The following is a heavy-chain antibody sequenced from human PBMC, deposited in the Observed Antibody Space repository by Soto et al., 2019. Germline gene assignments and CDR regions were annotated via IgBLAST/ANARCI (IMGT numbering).Heavy chain of an antibody. Sequence: QVQLVQSGAEVKKPGASVKVSCKASGYTSIKYGISWVRQAPGQGLEWVGWISPYNGNTYYAQSLKGRVTVTTDTSTSTAYMELRSLRSDDTAVYYCATTGGDCTKGVCYDHWGQGTLVTVSS. V-gene: IGHV1-18*01. CDR3: ATTGGDCTKGVCYDH. D-gene: IGHD2-8*01. CDR1: GYTSIKYG. J-gene: IGHJ4*02. CDR2: ISPYNGNT.